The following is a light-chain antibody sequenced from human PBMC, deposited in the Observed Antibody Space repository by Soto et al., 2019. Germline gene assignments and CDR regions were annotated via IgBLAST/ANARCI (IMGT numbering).Light chain of an antibody. Sequence: ESVLTQSPGTLSLSPGETATLSCRASQTIGRNYLAWYQQKPGQAPRLLIFSTSTRATGIPERFSGGGSGTDFTLSISRLEPEDFAVYYCQQYASSPLLTFGGGTKVDIK. CDR2: STS. CDR1: QTIGRNY. V-gene: IGKV3-20*01. J-gene: IGKJ4*01. CDR3: QQYASSPLLT.